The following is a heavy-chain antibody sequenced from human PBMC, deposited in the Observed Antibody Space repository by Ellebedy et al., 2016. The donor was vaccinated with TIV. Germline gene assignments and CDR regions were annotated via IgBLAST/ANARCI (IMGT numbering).Heavy chain of an antibody. Sequence: GESLKISCAASGFTFSSYDMHWVRQASGKGLEWVALISYDANNKYYADSVKGRFTISRDNSKNTLYLQMNTLRPEDTAVYYCARDLYIGEYDVFDYWGQGTLVTVSS. CDR2: ISYDANNK. J-gene: IGHJ4*02. V-gene: IGHV3-30*03. CDR1: GFTFSSYD. D-gene: IGHD4-17*01. CDR3: ARDLYIGEYDVFDY.